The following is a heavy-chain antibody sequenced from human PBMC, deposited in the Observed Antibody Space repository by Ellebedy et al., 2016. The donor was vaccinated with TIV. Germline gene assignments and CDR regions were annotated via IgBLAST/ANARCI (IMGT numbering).Heavy chain of an antibody. CDR3: VRFPRGAPFVDYLYYMDV. V-gene: IGHV3-21*01. J-gene: IGHJ6*03. D-gene: IGHD2-21*01. CDR1: AFIYGGFC. CDR2: IDSSRGDT. Sequence: PGGSLRLSCAASAFIYGGFCMTWVRQAPGKGLEWVSSIDSSRGDTPYADSVKGRFTISRDNAMNSLYLQMNSLRVEDTAVYYCVRFPRGAPFVDYLYYMDVWGKGTTVIVSS.